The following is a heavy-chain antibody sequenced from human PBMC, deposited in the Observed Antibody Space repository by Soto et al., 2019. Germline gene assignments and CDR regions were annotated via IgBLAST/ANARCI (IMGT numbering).Heavy chain of an antibody. Sequence: SETLSLTCTVSGGSISSNNYFWSWIRQHPGKGLEWIGYISYTGSAYSSPSLESRVTISVGTSKNQFSLRLNSVTAADTAMYYCAREVVSPATSDAFDIWGQGTMVTVSS. D-gene: IGHD1-26*01. V-gene: IGHV4-31*03. CDR1: GGSISSNNYF. CDR2: ISYTGSA. CDR3: AREVVSPATSDAFDI. J-gene: IGHJ3*02.